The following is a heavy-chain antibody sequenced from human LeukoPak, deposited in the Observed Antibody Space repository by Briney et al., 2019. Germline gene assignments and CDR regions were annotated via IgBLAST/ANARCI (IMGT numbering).Heavy chain of an antibody. D-gene: IGHD3-22*01. CDR1: GYTFTGYY. CDR2: INPNSGGT. J-gene: IGHJ1*01. Sequence: ASVKVSCKASGYTFTGYYMHWVRQAPGQGLEWMGWINPNSGGTNYAQKFQGRVTMTRDTSISTAYMELSRLRSDDTAVYYCARGPAVGMIVVVIRYFQHWGQGTLVTVPS. V-gene: IGHV1-2*02. CDR3: ARGPAVGMIVVVIRYFQH.